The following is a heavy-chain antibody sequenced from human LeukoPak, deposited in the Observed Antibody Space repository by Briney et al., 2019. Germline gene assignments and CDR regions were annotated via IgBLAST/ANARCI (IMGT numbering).Heavy chain of an antibody. J-gene: IGHJ3*02. CDR2: IYHSGST. V-gene: IGHV4-30-2*01. CDR1: GGSISSGGYY. CDR3: AREEGQSEWPGLFDI. D-gene: IGHD3-3*01. Sequence: SETLSLTCTVSGGSISSGGYYWSWIRQPPGKGLEWIGYIYHSGSTYYNPSLKSRVTISVDRSKNQFSLKLSSVTAADTAVYYCAREEGQSEWPGLFDIWGQGTMVTVSS.